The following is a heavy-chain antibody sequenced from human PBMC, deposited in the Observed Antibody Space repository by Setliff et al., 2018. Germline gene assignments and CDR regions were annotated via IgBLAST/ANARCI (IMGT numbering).Heavy chain of an antibody. Sequence: SETLSLTCTVSGDSISNYYWNWIRQPAGKGLEWIGRIYITKSTKYNPSLKCRVTLSIDTSTDQFSLKLSSVTAADAAIYYCAASRAYTGAVEEWVLPKTFDFSGQGSPVTVST. V-gene: IGHV4-4*07. D-gene: IGHD2-21*01. CDR1: GDSISNYY. J-gene: IGHJ4*02. CDR2: IYITKST. CDR3: AASRAYTGAVEEWVLPKTFDF.